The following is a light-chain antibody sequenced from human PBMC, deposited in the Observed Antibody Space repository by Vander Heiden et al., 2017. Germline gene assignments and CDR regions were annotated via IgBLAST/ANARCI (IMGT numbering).Light chain of an antibody. CDR1: SSNIGSNT. Sequence: QSVLTQPPPASGTPGQRVTISCSGSSSNIGSNTVNWYQQLPGTAPKLLIYSKNQRPSGVPDRFSGSKSGTSASLAISGLQSEDEADYYCAAWDDSLNGWVFGGGTKLTVL. CDR2: SKN. CDR3: AAWDDSLNGWV. J-gene: IGLJ3*02. V-gene: IGLV1-44*01.